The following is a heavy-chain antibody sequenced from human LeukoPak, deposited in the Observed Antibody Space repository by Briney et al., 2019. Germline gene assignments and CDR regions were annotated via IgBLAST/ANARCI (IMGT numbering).Heavy chain of an antibody. D-gene: IGHD4-23*01. CDR1: GFTFSSYA. CDR3: SKDVVTAAT. CDR2: ISGSGGST. J-gene: IGHJ5*02. V-gene: IGHV3-23*01. Sequence: GGSLRLSCEASGFTFSSYAMTWVRQAPGSGLEWVSAISGSGGSTYYADSVRGRFTISRDNSKNTLYLQMNSLRAEDTAVYYCSKDVVTAATWGQGTLVTVSS.